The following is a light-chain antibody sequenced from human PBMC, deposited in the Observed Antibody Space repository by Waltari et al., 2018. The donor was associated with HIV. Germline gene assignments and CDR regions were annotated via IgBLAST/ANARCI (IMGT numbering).Light chain of an antibody. V-gene: IGLV2-14*03. CDR3: ASFTGDNTLL. J-gene: IGLJ3*02. CDR2: DVD. CDR1: DRDLGLSNF. Sequence: SAVTQPASVSGLPGHSITLSCTGGDRDLGLSNFLPWYQQPPGKRPRLILYDVDSRASGVSDRFSGSKSGHTASLNISGLRAEDEADYYCASFTGDNTLLFGGGTKVTVL.